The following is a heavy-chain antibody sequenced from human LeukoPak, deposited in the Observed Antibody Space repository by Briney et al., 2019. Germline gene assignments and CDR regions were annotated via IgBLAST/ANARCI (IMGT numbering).Heavy chain of an antibody. CDR2: IYHSGGT. CDR3: ARDRIYGSGSDHFDY. Sequence: PSETLSLTCTVSGGSISSYYWSWIRQPPGKGLEWIGSIYHSGGTYYNPSLKSRVTISVDTSKNQFSLKLSSVTAADTAVYYCARDRIYGSGSDHFDYWGQGTLVTVSS. V-gene: IGHV4-38-2*02. J-gene: IGHJ4*02. CDR1: GGSISSYY. D-gene: IGHD3-10*01.